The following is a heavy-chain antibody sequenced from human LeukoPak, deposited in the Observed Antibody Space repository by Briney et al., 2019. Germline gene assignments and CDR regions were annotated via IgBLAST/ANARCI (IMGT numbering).Heavy chain of an antibody. V-gene: IGHV3-30*02. CDR1: GFTFSSYG. CDR3: AKVIFGYSSSWYSGPGYYYYYYMDV. J-gene: IGHJ6*03. Sequence: GGSLRLSCAASGFTFSSYGMHWVRQAPGKGLEWVAVIWYDGSNKYYADSVKGRFTISRDNSKNTLYLQMNSLRAEDTAVYYCAKVIFGYSSSWYSGPGYYYYYYMDVWGKGTTVTVSS. D-gene: IGHD6-13*01. CDR2: IWYDGSNK.